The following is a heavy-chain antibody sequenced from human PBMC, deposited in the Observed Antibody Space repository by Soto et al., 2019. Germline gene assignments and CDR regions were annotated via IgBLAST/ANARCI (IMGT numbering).Heavy chain of an antibody. CDR3: ARDGHYDSSAPFY. CDR2: ISYDGSNK. V-gene: IGHV3-30-3*01. J-gene: IGHJ4*02. Sequence: QVQLVESGGGVVQPGRSLRLSCAASGFTFSSYAMHWVRQAPGKGLEWVAVISYDGSNKYYADSVKGRFTISRDNSKNTLYLQMNSLRAEDTAVYSCARDGHYDSSAPFYWCQGTLVTVSS. CDR1: GFTFSSYA. D-gene: IGHD3-22*01.